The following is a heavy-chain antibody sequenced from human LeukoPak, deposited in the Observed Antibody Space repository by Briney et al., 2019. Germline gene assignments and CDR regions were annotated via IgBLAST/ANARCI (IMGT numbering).Heavy chain of an antibody. J-gene: IGHJ4*02. CDR1: GFTLTDHY. Sequence: GGALRLSCTVSGFTLTDHYMSWFRQSPGRGLEWISWITSSGTTRDYADSVNGRFTISRDNTKNSVYLQMTSLRPDDTAVYYCARDPDYGDPYWGQGTLVTVSS. V-gene: IGHV3-11*01. CDR3: ARDPDYGDPY. CDR2: ITSSGTTR. D-gene: IGHD4-17*01.